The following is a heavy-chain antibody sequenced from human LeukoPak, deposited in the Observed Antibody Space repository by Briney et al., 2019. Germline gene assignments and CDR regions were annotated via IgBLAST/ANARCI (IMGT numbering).Heavy chain of an antibody. J-gene: IGHJ6*02. CDR2: INHSGST. Sequence: PSETLSLTCTVYGGSFSGYYWSWIRQPPGKGLEWIGEINHSGSTNYNPSLKSRVTISVDTSKNQFSLNLSSVTAADTAVYYCARGLDDYYYYYGMDVWGQGTTVTVSS. CDR3: ARGLDDYYYYYGMDV. CDR1: GGSFSGYY. V-gene: IGHV4-34*01.